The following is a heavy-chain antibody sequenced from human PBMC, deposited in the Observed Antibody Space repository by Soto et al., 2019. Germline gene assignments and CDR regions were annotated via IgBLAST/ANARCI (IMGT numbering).Heavy chain of an antibody. J-gene: IGHJ6*02. CDR2: INPSGGST. CDR1: GYTFTSYY. CDR3: ARGGTYYDFWSGYREDYYYYYGMDV. V-gene: IGHV1-46*01. Sequence: ASVKVSCKASGYTFTSYYMHWVRQAPGQGLEWMGIINPSGGSTSYAQKFQGRVTMTRDTSTSTVYMELSSLRSEDTAVYYCARGGTYYDFWSGYREDYYYYYGMDVWGQGTTVTV. D-gene: IGHD3-3*01.